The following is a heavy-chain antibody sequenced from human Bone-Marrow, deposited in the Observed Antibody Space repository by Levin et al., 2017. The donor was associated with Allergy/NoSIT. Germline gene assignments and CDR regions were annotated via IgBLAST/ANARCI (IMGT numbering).Heavy chain of an antibody. CDR1: GFTLTAYY. CDR2: MKPNSDDT. CDR3: VRDLDWLPSDY. Sequence: ASVKVSCKTSGFTLTAYYIHWVRQAPGQGLEWMGRMKPNSDDTDYARKFRGRVTMTRDTSVSTAYMELSSLRSDDTAVYYCVRDLDWLPSDYWGQGSLVTVSS. J-gene: IGHJ4*02. D-gene: IGHD3-3*01. V-gene: IGHV1-2*06.